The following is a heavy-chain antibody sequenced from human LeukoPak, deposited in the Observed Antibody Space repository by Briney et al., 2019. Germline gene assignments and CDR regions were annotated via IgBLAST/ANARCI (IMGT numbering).Heavy chain of an antibody. J-gene: IGHJ4*02. CDR1: GGSISSSSYY. D-gene: IGHD2-8*01. V-gene: IGHV4-39*01. Sequence: SETLWLTCTVSGGSISSSSYYWGWIRQPPGKGLEWIGSIYYSGSTYYNPSLKSRVTISVDTSKNQFSLKLSSVTAADTAVYYCARIPRYCTNGVCHTKLYSFDYCGQRGMVTDSS. CDR2: IYYSGST. CDR3: ARIPRYCTNGVCHTKLYSFDY.